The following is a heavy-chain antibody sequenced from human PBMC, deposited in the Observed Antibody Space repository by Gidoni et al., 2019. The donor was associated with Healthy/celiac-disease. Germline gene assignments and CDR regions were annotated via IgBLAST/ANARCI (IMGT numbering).Heavy chain of an antibody. CDR2: IYYSGST. CDR1: GCSISSGGYY. V-gene: IGHV4-31*01. J-gene: IGHJ4*02. D-gene: IGHD3-3*01. CDR3: ARATKETTIFGEVAIDY. Sequence: QVHLQESGPGLVKPSQTLSLTCTVPGCSISSGGYYWSWIRQHPGKGLEWIGYIYYSGSTYYNPSLKSPVTISVDTSKNQYSLKLSSVTAADTAVYCCARATKETTIFGEVAIDYWGQGTLVTVSS.